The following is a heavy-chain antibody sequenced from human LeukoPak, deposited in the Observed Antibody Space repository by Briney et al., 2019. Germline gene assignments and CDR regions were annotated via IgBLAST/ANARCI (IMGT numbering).Heavy chain of an antibody. Sequence: PSETLSLTCAVYGGSFSGYYWSWIRQPPGKGLEWIGEINHSGSTNYNPSLKSRVTISVDTSKNQFSLKLSSATAADTAVFYCARHGDYYGSGSRYWGQGTLVTVSS. D-gene: IGHD3-10*01. J-gene: IGHJ4*02. CDR3: ARHGDYYGSGSRY. CDR1: GGSFSGYY. V-gene: IGHV4-34*01. CDR2: INHSGST.